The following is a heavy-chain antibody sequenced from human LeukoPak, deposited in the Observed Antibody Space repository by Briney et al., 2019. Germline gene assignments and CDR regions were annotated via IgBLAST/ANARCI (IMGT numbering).Heavy chain of an antibody. D-gene: IGHD3-3*01. Sequence: ASVKVSCKASGGTFSSYSMNWVRQAPGKGLEWVSYISSSSSTIYYADSVKGRFTISRDNAKNSLYLQMNSLRAEDTAVYYCARTRIDFWSGYYIPFDYWGQGTLVTVSS. CDR1: GGTFSSYS. J-gene: IGHJ4*02. CDR3: ARTRIDFWSGYYIPFDY. V-gene: IGHV3-48*01. CDR2: ISSSSSTI.